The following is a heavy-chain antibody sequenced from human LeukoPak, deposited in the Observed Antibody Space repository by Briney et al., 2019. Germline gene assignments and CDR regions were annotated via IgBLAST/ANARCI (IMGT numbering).Heavy chain of an antibody. CDR2: ISTSSSDI. J-gene: IGHJ4*02. Sequence: GGSLRLSCAASGFTFSSYAMNWVRQAPGKGLEWVSTISTSSSDIYYADSLKGRFTISRDNAKNSLYLQMNSLRAEDTAVYYCARGSLLRFLEWLLMGYWGQGTLVTVSS. CDR1: GFTFSSYA. CDR3: ARGSLLRFLEWLLMGY. D-gene: IGHD3-3*01. V-gene: IGHV3-21*01.